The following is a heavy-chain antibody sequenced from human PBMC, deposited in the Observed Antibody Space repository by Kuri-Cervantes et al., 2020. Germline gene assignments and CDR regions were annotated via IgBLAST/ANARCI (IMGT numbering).Heavy chain of an antibody. CDR2: INAYNGNT. CDR3: AREGPELWFGELLDPRWYYYGMDV. Sequence: ASVKVSCKASGYTFTSYGISWVRQAPGQGLEWMGWINAYNGNTNYAQKLQGRVTMTTDTSTSTAYMELRSLRSDDTAVYYCAREGPELWFGELLDPRWYYYGMDVWGQGTTVTVSS. J-gene: IGHJ6*02. CDR1: GYTFTSYG. D-gene: IGHD3-10*01. V-gene: IGHV1-18*01.